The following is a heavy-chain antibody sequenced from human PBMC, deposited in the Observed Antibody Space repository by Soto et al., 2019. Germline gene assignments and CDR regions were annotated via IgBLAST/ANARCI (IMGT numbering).Heavy chain of an antibody. CDR1: GYTFTSYY. CDR3: ARTWRRITIFRVLKAPGRIKCGYGMDV. Sequence: GASVKVSCKASGYTFTSYYMHWVRQAPGQGLEWMGIINPSGGSTSYAQKFQGRATMTRDTSTSTVYMELSSLRSEDTAVYYCARTWRRITIFRVLKAPGRIKCGYGMDVWGQGTTVTVSS. D-gene: IGHD3-3*01. V-gene: IGHV1-46*01. J-gene: IGHJ6*02. CDR2: INPSGGST.